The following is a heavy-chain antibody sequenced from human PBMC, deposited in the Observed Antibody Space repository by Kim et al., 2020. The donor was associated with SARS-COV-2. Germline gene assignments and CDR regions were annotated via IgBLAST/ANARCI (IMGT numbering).Heavy chain of an antibody. CDR3: ARALYDSSGYYYVGRGSYDAFDI. CDR1: GGSISSYY. V-gene: IGHV4-59*01. J-gene: IGHJ3*02. CDR2: IYYSGST. Sequence: SETLSLTCTVSGGSISSYYWSWIRQPPGKGLEWIGYIYYSGSTNYNPSLKSRVTISVDTSKNQFSLKLSSVTAADTAVYYCARALYDSSGYYYVGRGSYDAFDIWGQGTMVTVSS. D-gene: IGHD3-22*01.